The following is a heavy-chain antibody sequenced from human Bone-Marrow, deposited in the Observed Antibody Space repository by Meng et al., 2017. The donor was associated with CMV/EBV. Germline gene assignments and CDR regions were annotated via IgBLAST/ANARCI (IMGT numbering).Heavy chain of an antibody. CDR1: GESFSDHY. D-gene: IGHD6-6*01. V-gene: IGHV4-34*01. CDR2: VDHSGRT. Sequence: SETLSLTCAVYGESFSDHYWTWIRQPPGKGLEWIGEVDHSGRTNCNPSLKSRVAISVVTSKNQFSLKLSSVTAADTAVYYCARDLAYSSSHYYYGMDVWGQGTTVTVSS. CDR3: ARDLAYSSSHYYYGMDV. J-gene: IGHJ6*02.